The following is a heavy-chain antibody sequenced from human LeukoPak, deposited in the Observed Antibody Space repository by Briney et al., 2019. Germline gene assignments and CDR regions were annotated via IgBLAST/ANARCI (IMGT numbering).Heavy chain of an antibody. V-gene: IGHV3-30*04. D-gene: IGHD3-10*01. J-gene: IGHJ4*02. Sequence: GGSLRLSCASSGFTFRSYAMHWVRQAPGKGLEWVAVISYDGSYKSYADSVKGRFTISRDNAKNSLYLQMNSLRAEDTAVYYCAVASRGNFGGYWGQGTLVTVSS. CDR1: GFTFRSYA. CDR3: AVASRGNFGGY. CDR2: ISYDGSYK.